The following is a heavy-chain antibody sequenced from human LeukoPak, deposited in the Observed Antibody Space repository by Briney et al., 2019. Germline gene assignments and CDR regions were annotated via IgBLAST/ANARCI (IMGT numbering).Heavy chain of an antibody. J-gene: IGHJ4*02. CDR3: ARNSDYSNYVLDY. V-gene: IGHV4-30-2*01. CDR2: IYHSGST. CDR1: GGSISSGGYS. Sequence: SETLSLTCAVSGGSISSGGYSWSWIRQPPGKGLEWIGYIYHSGSTYYNPSLKSRVTISVDRSKNQFSLKPSSVTAADTAVYYCARNSDYSNYVLDYWGQGTLVTVSS. D-gene: IGHD4-11*01.